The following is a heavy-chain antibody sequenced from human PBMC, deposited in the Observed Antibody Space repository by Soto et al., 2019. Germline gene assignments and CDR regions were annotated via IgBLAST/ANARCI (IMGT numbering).Heavy chain of an antibody. CDR2: ISSGGST. J-gene: IGHJ4*02. CDR3: EKRRGAGGHFDY. Sequence: EVQLLESGGGLVQPEGSLRLSCAASGFTFTSYAMGWVRQAPGKGLEWVSVISSGGSTYYADPVRGRFTISRDNSKNTLSLQMHSLRAEDTAVYYCEKRRGAGGHFDYWGQGALVTVSS. D-gene: IGHD2-15*01. CDR1: GFTFTSYA. V-gene: IGHV3-23*01.